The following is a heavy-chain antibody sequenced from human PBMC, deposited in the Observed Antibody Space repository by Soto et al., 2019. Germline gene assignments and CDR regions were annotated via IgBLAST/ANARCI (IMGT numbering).Heavy chain of an antibody. CDR2: IYNRGRV. J-gene: IGHJ6*02. CDR3: ARARVDIIREVVKYSMDV. Sequence: PSETLSLTCDVSGHSISDYYWSWIRQSPGEGLEWLGYIYNRGRVNTNTSLQSRATISIDTSKNQLSLNLRSVTAADTAVYYCARARVDIIREVVKYSMDVWGPGATVPVSS. D-gene: IGHD3-10*01. CDR1: GHSISDYY. V-gene: IGHV4-34*11.